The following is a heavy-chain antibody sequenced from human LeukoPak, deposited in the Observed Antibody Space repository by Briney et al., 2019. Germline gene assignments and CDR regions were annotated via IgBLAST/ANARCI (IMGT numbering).Heavy chain of an antibody. CDR3: ARVRGGRFRGIGELFDY. Sequence: GGSLRLSCAASGFSFNNYAMSWVRQAPGKGLEWVSAISGSGGSTYYADSVKGRFTISRDNSKNTLYLQMNSLRAEDTAVYYCARVRGGRFRGIGELFDYWGQGTLVTVSS. CDR1: GFSFNNYA. J-gene: IGHJ4*02. CDR2: ISGSGGST. D-gene: IGHD3-10*01. V-gene: IGHV3-23*01.